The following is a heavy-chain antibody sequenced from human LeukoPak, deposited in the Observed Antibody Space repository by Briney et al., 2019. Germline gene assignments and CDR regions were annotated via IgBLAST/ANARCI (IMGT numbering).Heavy chain of an antibody. V-gene: IGHV3-74*01. CDR2: INSDGSST. J-gene: IGHJ5*02. Sequence: GGSLRLSCAASGFTFSSYWMHWVRQAPGKGLVWVSRINSDGSSTSYADSVKGRFTISRDNAKNTLYLQMNSLRAEDTAVYYCARDGLRFLEWLPDWFDPWGQGTLVTVS. D-gene: IGHD3-3*01. CDR3: ARDGLRFLEWLPDWFDP. CDR1: GFTFSSYW.